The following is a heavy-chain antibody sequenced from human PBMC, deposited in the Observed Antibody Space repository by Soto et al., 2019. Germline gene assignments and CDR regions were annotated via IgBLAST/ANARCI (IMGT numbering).Heavy chain of an antibody. Sequence: GESLKSSCKGSGYSFTSYWIGWVRQMPGKGLEWMGIIYPGDSDTRYSPFFQGQVTISADKSISTAYLQWSSLKASDTAMYYCARQSVGDYYGMDVWGQGTTVTVSS. CDR3: ARQSVGDYYGMDV. J-gene: IGHJ6*02. CDR2: IYPGDSDT. D-gene: IGHD1-26*01. CDR1: GYSFTSYW. V-gene: IGHV5-51*01.